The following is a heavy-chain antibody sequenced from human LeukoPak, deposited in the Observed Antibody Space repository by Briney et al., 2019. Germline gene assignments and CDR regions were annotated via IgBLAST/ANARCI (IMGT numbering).Heavy chain of an antibody. Sequence: PSKTLSLTCTVSGASISNYYWTWIRQPAGKGLEWIGRMYSTGSTIYNPSLKSRVTMSVDTSKNQFSLTLSSVTAADTAVYYCARTRSYYMDVWAKGTTVTVSS. CDR3: ARTRSYYMDV. D-gene: IGHD6-19*01. V-gene: IGHV4-4*07. J-gene: IGHJ6*03. CDR1: GASISNYY. CDR2: MYSTGST.